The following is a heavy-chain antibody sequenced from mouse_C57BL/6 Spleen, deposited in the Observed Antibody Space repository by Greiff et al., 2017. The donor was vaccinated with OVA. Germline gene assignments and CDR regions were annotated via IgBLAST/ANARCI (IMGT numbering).Heavy chain of an antibody. CDR2: IDPSDSET. J-gene: IGHJ2*01. Sequence: VQLQQPGAELVRPGSSVKLSCKASGYTFPSSWMHWVTPRPIHGLAWIGNIDPSDSETHYNQKVKDKATLTVDKSSSTAYMQLSSLTSEDSAVYYCARSGGLDYWGQGTTLTVSS. D-gene: IGHD3-1*01. CDR1: GYTFPSSW. V-gene: IGHV1-52*01. CDR3: ARSGGLDY.